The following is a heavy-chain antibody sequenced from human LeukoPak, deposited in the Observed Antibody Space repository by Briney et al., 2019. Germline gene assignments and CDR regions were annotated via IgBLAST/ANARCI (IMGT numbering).Heavy chain of an antibody. CDR3: ARGLYDFWSGYHEGYFDY. J-gene: IGHJ4*02. CDR2: MNPNSGNT. CDR1: GYTFTSYD. Sequence: ASVKVSCKASGYTFTSYDINWVRQATGQGLEWMGWMNPNSGNTGYAQKFQGRVTMTRNTSISTAYMELSSLRSEDTAAYYCARGLYDFWSGYHEGYFDYWGQGTLVTVSS. V-gene: IGHV1-8*01. D-gene: IGHD3-3*01.